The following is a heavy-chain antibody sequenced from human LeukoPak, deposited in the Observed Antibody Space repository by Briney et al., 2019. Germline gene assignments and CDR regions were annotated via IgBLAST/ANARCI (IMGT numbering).Heavy chain of an antibody. CDR3: ARVSPITMVRGVITEPPDY. D-gene: IGHD3-10*01. CDR2: IYYSGSI. CDR1: GGSISSYY. V-gene: IGHV4-59*01. Sequence: SETLSLTCTVSGGSISSYYWSWIRQPPGKGLEWIGYIYYSGSINYNPSLKSRVTISVDTSKNQFSLKLSSVTAADTAVYYCARVSPITMVRGVITEPPDYWGQGALVTVSS. J-gene: IGHJ4*02.